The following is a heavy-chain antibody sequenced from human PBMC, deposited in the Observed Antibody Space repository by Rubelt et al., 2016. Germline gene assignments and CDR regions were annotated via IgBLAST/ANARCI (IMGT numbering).Heavy chain of an antibody. D-gene: IGHD3-22*01. CDR3: ARARGSAHYYGADS. CDR2: IWYDGSNT. CDR1: GFIFSNYA. V-gene: IGHV3-33*01. J-gene: IGHJ4*02. Sequence: QVQLVESGGGVVQPGRSLRLSCATSGFIFSNYAMDWVRQLPGKGLEWVAGIWYDGSNTYYADSVKGRFTMSRDNSKNTLFLQMDSLRTDDTAIYYCARARGSAHYYGADSWGQGALVTVSS.